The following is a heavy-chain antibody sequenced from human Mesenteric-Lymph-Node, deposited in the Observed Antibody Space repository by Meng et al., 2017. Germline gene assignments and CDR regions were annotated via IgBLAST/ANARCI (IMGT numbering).Heavy chain of an antibody. D-gene: IGHD6-19*01. CDR2: IIPIFGTA. V-gene: IGHV1-69*13. CDR3: ARESQVGSSGWLRKAYYYYGMDV. Sequence: SVKVSCKASGYTFTGYYLNWVRQAPGQGLEWMGGIIPIFGTANYAQKFQGRVTITADESTSTAYMELSSLRSEDTAVYYCARESQVGSSGWLRKAYYYYGMDVWGQGTTVTVSS. J-gene: IGHJ6*02. CDR1: GYTFTGYY.